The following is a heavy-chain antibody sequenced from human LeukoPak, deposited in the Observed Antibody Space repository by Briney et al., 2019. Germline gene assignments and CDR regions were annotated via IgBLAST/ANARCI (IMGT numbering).Heavy chain of an antibody. D-gene: IGHD4-23*01. V-gene: IGHV4-61*02. Sequence: SETLSLTCTVSGGSISSGSYYWRWIRQPAGKGLEWIGRIYTSGSTNYNPSLKSRVTISVDTSKNQFSLKLSSVTAADTAVYYCAGRWQPAIGAFDIWGQGTMVTVSS. CDR2: IYTSGST. CDR1: GGSISSGSYY. CDR3: AGRWQPAIGAFDI. J-gene: IGHJ3*02.